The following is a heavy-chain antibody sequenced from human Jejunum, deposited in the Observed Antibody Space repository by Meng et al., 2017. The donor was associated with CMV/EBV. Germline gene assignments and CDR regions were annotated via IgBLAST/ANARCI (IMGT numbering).Heavy chain of an antibody. CDR1: GGCISSRSYY. Sequence: QRQREEAGPGLGKPSAILSLTCTVSGGCISSRSYYWGWIRQPPGKGLEWIGSIYYSGSTYYNPSLKSRVTISVDTSKNQFFLKLSSVTAADTAVYHCLRGSGGSVWGQGTLVTVSS. V-gene: IGHV4-39*07. D-gene: IGHD3-10*01. CDR2: IYYSGST. CDR3: LRGSGGSV. J-gene: IGHJ1*01.